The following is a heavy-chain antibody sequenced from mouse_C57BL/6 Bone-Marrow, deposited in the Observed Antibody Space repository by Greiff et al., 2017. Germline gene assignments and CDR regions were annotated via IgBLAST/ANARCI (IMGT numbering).Heavy chain of an antibody. Sequence: EVQLQQSGAELVRPGASVKLSCTASGFNIKDDYIHWVKQRPEQGLEWIGWIDPEIGDTEYASKFQGKATITSDKSSNTAYLQLSSLTSEDTAFYYCSSLDGNYFDFWGQGTPLTVAS. V-gene: IGHV14-4*01. CDR3: SSLDGNYFDF. CDR2: IDPEIGDT. CDR1: GFNIKDDY. J-gene: IGHJ2*01. D-gene: IGHD2-1*01.